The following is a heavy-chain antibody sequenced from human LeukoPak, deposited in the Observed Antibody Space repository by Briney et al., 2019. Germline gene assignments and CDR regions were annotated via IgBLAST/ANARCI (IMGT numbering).Heavy chain of an antibody. Sequence: PGGSLRLSCAASGFTFSSYGMHWVRQAPGKGLEWVAVISYDGSNKYYADSVKGRFTISRDNSKNTLYLQMNSLRAEDTAVYYCAKDLNPTYSSSWYAFDYWGQGTLVTVSS. CDR2: ISYDGSNK. J-gene: IGHJ4*02. D-gene: IGHD6-13*01. CDR1: GFTFSSYG. V-gene: IGHV3-30*18. CDR3: AKDLNPTYSSSWYAFDY.